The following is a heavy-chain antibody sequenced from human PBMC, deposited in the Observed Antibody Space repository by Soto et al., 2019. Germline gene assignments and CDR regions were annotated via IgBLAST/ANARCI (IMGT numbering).Heavy chain of an antibody. Sequence: QVPLVQSGAEVKNSGASVKVSCKASGYTFTSYGFSWVRQAPGQGLEWMGWISASNGNTNYAQKLQGRVTMTTDTSTGTAYMELRSLRSDDTATYYCARALGATGGMDVWGQGTTVTVSS. V-gene: IGHV1-18*01. J-gene: IGHJ6*02. CDR3: ARALGATGGMDV. CDR1: GYTFTSYG. D-gene: IGHD1-26*01. CDR2: ISASNGNT.